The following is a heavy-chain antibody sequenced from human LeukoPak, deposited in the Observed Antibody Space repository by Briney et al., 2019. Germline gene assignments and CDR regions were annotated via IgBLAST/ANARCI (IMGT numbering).Heavy chain of an antibody. Sequence: ASVKVSCKASGYTFTGYYMHWVRQAPGQGLEWMGWINPNNGNTNYAQKLQGRVTMTTDTSTSTAYMELRSLRSDDTAVYYCARVQYYYDSSGYYYPYYFDYWGQGTLVTVSS. V-gene: IGHV1-18*04. CDR3: ARVQYYYDSSGYYYPYYFDY. CDR1: GYTFTGYY. D-gene: IGHD3-22*01. J-gene: IGHJ4*02. CDR2: INPNNGNT.